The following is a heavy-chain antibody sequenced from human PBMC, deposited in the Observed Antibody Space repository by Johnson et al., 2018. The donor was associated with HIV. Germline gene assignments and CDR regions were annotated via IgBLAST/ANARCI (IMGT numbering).Heavy chain of an antibody. V-gene: IGHV3-66*01. CDR3: ARACRDGYTCDAFDI. Sequence: VQLVESGGGLVQPGVSLRLSCAASGLTVSGNYMTWVRQAPGKGLEWVSVIFSGGTTYYAGSVHGRFTISSDNSKNTLYLQMNSLRAEDTAVYYCARACRDGYTCDAFDIWGQGTMVTVSS. D-gene: IGHD5-24*01. J-gene: IGHJ3*02. CDR2: IFSGGTT. CDR1: GLTVSGNY.